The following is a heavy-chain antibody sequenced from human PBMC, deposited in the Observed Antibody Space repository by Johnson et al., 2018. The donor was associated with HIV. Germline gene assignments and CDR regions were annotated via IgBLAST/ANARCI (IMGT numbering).Heavy chain of an antibody. J-gene: IGHJ3*02. V-gene: IGHV3-52*01. D-gene: IGHD1-7*01. CDR3: ARERNYGTHAAFDI. CDR2: IKCDGSEK. CDR1: GFTFSSSW. Sequence: VQLVESGGGVVQPGRSLRLSCAAFGFTFSSSWMHWVCQAPEKGLEWVADIKCDGSEKYYVASVKGRFTISRDNSKNFLYLQMNSLRAEDTAVYYCARERNYGTHAAFDIWGQGTMVTVSS.